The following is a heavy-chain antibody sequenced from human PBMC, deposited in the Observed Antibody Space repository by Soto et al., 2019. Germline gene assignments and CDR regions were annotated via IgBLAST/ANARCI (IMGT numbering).Heavy chain of an antibody. D-gene: IGHD3-3*01. Sequence: SETLSLTCTVSGSSISSGDYYWSWIRQPPGKGLEWIGYIYYSGSTYYNPSLKSRVTISVDTSKNQFSLKLSSVTAADTAVYYCARAKFLEWLLSIAEDWYFHLWGRGTLVTVSS. J-gene: IGHJ2*01. CDR3: ARAKFLEWLLSIAEDWYFHL. CDR1: GSSISSGDYY. CDR2: IYYSGST. V-gene: IGHV4-30-4*01.